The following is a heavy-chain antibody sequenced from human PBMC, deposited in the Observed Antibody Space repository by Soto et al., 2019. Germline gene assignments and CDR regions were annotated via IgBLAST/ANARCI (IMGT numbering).Heavy chain of an antibody. CDR3: ARDQRGYNYGFRFDL. CDR1: GFTFSDYY. V-gene: IGHV3-11*05. Sequence: GGSLRLSCASSGFTFSDYYMSWIRQAPGKGLEWVSYISSSSSSSYTNYADSVKGRFTISRDNAKNSLYLEMSSLRAEDTAVYYCARDQRGYNYGFRFDLWGQGILVTVSS. D-gene: IGHD5-18*01. J-gene: IGHJ5*02. CDR2: ISSSSSSS.